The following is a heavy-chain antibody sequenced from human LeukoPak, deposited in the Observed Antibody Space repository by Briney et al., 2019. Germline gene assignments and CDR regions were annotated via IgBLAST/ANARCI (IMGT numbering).Heavy chain of an antibody. J-gene: IGHJ4*02. CDR1: GGSITSSAYY. CDR3: AREGAGGSLDY. D-gene: IGHD1-26*01. Sequence: SETLSLTCTVSGGSITSSAYYWGWIRQPPGKGREWIGSIYYSGSTNYNPSLKSRVTISVDTSKNQFSLKLSSVTAADTAVYYCAREGAGGSLDYWGQGTLVTVSS. V-gene: IGHV4-39*07. CDR2: IYYSGST.